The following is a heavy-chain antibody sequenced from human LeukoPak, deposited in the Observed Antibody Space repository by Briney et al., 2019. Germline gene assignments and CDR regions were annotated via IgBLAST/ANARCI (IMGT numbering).Heavy chain of an antibody. J-gene: IGHJ5*02. D-gene: IGHD6-19*01. Sequence: SETLSLTCSVSGVSVNSHYWSWIRQSPGKGLEWIAYVHHSENSNSNPSLKSRVTTSVDTSRNHFSLKLTSVTAADTAIYYCARGSTGQCDPWGQGILVTVSS. CDR3: ARGSTGQCDP. V-gene: IGHV4-59*02. CDR1: GVSVNSHY. CDR2: VHHSENS.